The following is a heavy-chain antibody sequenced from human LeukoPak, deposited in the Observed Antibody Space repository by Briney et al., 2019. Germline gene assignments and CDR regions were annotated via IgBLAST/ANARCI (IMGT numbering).Heavy chain of an antibody. D-gene: IGHD3-16*02. CDR2: ISGSSSYI. V-gene: IGHV3-21*01. CDR3: ATDYVWGSYRSDYFDY. Sequence: GGSLRLSCAASGFTFSSYSMNWVRQAPGKGLEWASSISGSSSYIYYADSVKGRFTISRDNAKNSLYLQMNSLRAEDTAVYYCATDYVWGSYRSDYFDYWGQGTLVTVSS. CDR1: GFTFSSYS. J-gene: IGHJ4*02.